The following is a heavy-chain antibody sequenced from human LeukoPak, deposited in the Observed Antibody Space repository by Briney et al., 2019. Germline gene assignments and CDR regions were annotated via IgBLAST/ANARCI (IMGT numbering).Heavy chain of an antibody. Sequence: GGSLRLSCAASGFTFSTFAMIWARQPPGKGLEWVSSIFPSGGEIHYADSVRGRFTISRDNSKSTLSLQMNSLRAEDTAIYYCATYRQVLLPFESWGQGTLVTVSS. CDR3: ATYRQVLLPFES. D-gene: IGHD2-8*02. CDR2: IFPSGGEI. CDR1: GFTFSTFA. V-gene: IGHV3-23*01. J-gene: IGHJ4*02.